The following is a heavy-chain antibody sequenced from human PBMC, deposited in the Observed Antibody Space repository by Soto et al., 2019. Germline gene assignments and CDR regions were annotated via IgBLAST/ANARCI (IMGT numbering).Heavy chain of an antibody. V-gene: IGHV3-21*06. J-gene: IGHJ4*02. CDR1: GFIFSSSD. CDR3: ARKSNSDISGYEYFDY. Sequence: EGQLVESGGGLVEPGGSLRLSCAASGFIFSSSDMTWVRQAPGKGLEYVSSINYNGIYTFYAEPAKGRFTISRDNAKNSLYLQMYSLPAEDTAVYFCARKSNSDISGYEYFDYGGQGTLVIVSS. CDR2: INYNGIYT. D-gene: IGHD3-22*01.